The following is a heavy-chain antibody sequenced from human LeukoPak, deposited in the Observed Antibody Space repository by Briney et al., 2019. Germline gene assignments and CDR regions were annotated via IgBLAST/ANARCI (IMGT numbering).Heavy chain of an antibody. CDR3: TTAKYYYDSSGYYYSDY. Sequence: GGSLRLSCAASGFTFSNAWMSWVRQAPGKGLEWVGRIKSKTDGGTTDYAAPVKGRFTISRDDSKNTLYLQMNSLKTEDTAVYYCTTAKYYYDSSGYYYSDYWGQGTLVTVSS. J-gene: IGHJ4*02. V-gene: IGHV3-15*01. D-gene: IGHD3-22*01. CDR2: IKSKTDGGTT. CDR1: GFTFSNAW.